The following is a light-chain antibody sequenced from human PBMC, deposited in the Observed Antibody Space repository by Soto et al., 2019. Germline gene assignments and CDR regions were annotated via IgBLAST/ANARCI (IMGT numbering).Light chain of an antibody. V-gene: IGLV2-14*01. J-gene: IGLJ1*01. Sequence: QSALTQPASVSGSPGQSIAISCTGTRSDVGAYNYVSWYQQHPGKAPKLMISEVTNRPSGVSNRFSGSKSGNTASLTISGLQAEDDADYYCSSFTSRFTFVFGTRTKVTVL. CDR2: EVT. CDR3: SSFTSRFTFV. CDR1: RSDVGAYNY.